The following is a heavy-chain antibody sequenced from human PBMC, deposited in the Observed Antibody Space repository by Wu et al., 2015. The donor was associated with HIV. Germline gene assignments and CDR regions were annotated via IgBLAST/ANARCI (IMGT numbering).Heavy chain of an antibody. CDR3: ASSPYDSSGYFYGGFFDY. CDR1: GGTFSRYA. D-gene: IGHD3-22*01. V-gene: IGHV1-69*12. Sequence: QVQLVQSGAEVKKPGSSVKVSSKASGGTFSRYAISWVRQAPGQGLEWMGGIVPILGTTHFAQKFQGRVTITADESTSISYMELSSLRSEDTAVYYCASSPYDSSGYFYGGFFDYWGQGTLVPVSS. CDR2: IVPILGTT. J-gene: IGHJ4*02.